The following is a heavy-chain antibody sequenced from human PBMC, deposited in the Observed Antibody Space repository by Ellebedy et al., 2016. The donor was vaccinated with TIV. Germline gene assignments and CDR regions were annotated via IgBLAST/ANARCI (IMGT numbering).Heavy chain of an antibody. D-gene: IGHD3-22*01. Sequence: GSLRLSXTVSGGSISTYHWSWIRQPPGKGLEWIGYVYYSGSTNYSPSLKSRVTISVDTSKNQFSLKLYSVTAADTAVYFCARWSEGLGGYYYDSSGQPGDAFDIWGQGTMVTVSS. CDR1: GGSISTYH. J-gene: IGHJ3*02. CDR2: VYYSGST. V-gene: IGHV4-59*01. CDR3: ARWSEGLGGYYYDSSGQPGDAFDI.